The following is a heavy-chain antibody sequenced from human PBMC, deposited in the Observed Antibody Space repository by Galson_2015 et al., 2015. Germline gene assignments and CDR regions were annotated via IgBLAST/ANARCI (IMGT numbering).Heavy chain of an antibody. J-gene: IGHJ3*02. D-gene: IGHD6-13*01. CDR2: IKQDGSEK. CDR3: ARDLKGYSSSWYAFDI. CDR1: GFTFSSYW. Sequence: SLRLSCAASGFTFSSYWMSWVRQAPGKGLEWVANIKQDGSEKYYVDSVKGRFTISRDNAKNSLYLQMNSPRAEDTAVYYCARDLKGYSSSWYAFDIWGQGTMVTVSS. V-gene: IGHV3-7*01.